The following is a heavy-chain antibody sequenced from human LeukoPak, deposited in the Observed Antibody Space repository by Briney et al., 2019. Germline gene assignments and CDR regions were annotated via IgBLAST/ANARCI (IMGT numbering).Heavy chain of an antibody. CDR2: ISTGCSYI. CDR3: ARSEGYCSSASCDAYYYYMDV. CDR1: GFSFSSFS. J-gene: IGHJ6*03. D-gene: IGHD2-2*01. Sequence: GGSLRLSCAASGFSFSSFSMNWVRQAPGRGLEWVSSISTGCSYINYADSVKGRFAISRDNAQNSLYLQITSLRAEDTAVYYCARSEGYCSSASCDAYYYYMDVWGKGTTVTVSS. V-gene: IGHV3-21*01.